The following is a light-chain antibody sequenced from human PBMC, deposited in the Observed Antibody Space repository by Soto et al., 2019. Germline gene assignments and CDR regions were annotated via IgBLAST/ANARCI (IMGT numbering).Light chain of an antibody. Sequence: EIVMTQSPATLSVSPGERATLSCRASQSVSSNLAWYQQKPGQAPRLLISGASTRATGIPARFSGSGSGTEFTLTISSLQSEDFAIYYCQQYNNWPRGTFGQGTKVE. V-gene: IGKV3-15*01. J-gene: IGKJ1*01. CDR2: GAS. CDR3: QQYNNWPRGT. CDR1: QSVSSN.